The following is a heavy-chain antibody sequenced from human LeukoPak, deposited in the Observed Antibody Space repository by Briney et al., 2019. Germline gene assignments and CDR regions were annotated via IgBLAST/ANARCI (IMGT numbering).Heavy chain of an antibody. CDR3: ARALGSSWYQSFDY. CDR2: INAGNGNT. Sequence: ASVKVSCKASGYTFTSYAMHWVRQAPGQRLEWMGWINAGNGNTKYSQEFQGRVTITRDTSASTAYMELSSLTSEDMAVFYCARALGSSWYQSFDYWGQGTLVTVSS. CDR1: GYTFTSYA. J-gene: IGHJ4*02. D-gene: IGHD6-13*01. V-gene: IGHV1-3*03.